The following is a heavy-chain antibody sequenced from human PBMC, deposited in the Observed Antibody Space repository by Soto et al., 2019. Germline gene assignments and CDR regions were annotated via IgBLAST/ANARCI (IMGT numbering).Heavy chain of an antibody. D-gene: IGHD3-10*01. V-gene: IGHV1-18*01. CDR3: AKNYYGSANFDY. J-gene: IGHJ4*02. Sequence: GASVKVSCKASGYTFFTYDISWVRQAPGQGLEWMGWISTYSGDTKYAQKFQGRVTMTTDTSTTTAYLELRSLRSDDTAVYYCAKNYYGSANFDYWGQGTLVTVSS. CDR2: ISTYSGDT. CDR1: GYTFFTYD.